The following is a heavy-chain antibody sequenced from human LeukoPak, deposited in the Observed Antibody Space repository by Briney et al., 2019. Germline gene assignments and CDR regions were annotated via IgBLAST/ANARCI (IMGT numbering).Heavy chain of an antibody. D-gene: IGHD1-1*01. V-gene: IGHV3-30-3*01. J-gene: IGHJ4*02. CDR2: ISYDGSNK. Sequence: HTGGSLRLSCAASGFTFSGYPIHWVRQAPGKGLEWVAVISYDGSNKYYADSVKGRFTISRDNSKNTLYLQMNSLRAEDTAVYYCAPTAIKALTDYWGQGTLVTVSS. CDR3: APTAIKALTDY. CDR1: GFTFSGYP.